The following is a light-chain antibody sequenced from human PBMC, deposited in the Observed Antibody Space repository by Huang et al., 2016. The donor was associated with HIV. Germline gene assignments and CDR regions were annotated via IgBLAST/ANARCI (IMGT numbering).Light chain of an antibody. CDR2: GAS. Sequence: EIVMTQSPATLSVSPGERATLSCRASQSVSSNLAWYQQKPGQSPRLLIYGASTRATGIPARFSGSVSGTEFTLTISSLQSEDFAVYYCQQNNNWPPLFTFGHGTKVDIK. CDR3: QQNNNWPPLFT. V-gene: IGKV3-15*01. CDR1: QSVSSN. J-gene: IGKJ3*01.